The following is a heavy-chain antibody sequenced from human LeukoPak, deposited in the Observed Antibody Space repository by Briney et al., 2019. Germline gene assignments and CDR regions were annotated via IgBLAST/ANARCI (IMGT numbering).Heavy chain of an antibody. V-gene: IGHV3-7*01. Sequence: GGSLRLSCTASGFTFGMAWVRQAPGKGLEWVANINQDGSHKYSVDSVKGRFTISRDNARNSLYLQVNGLRAEDTAVYYCARFRYIGSDLEVFDSWGQGTLVTVSS. CDR1: GFTFG. CDR3: ARFRYIGSDLEVFDS. CDR2: INQDGSHK. J-gene: IGHJ4*02. D-gene: IGHD5-12*01.